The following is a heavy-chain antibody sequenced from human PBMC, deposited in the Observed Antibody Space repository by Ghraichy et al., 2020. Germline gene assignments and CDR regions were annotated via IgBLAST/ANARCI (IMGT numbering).Heavy chain of an antibody. J-gene: IGHJ4*02. V-gene: IGHV3-66*01. CDR3: ARGSSSWYSDY. D-gene: IGHD6-13*01. CDR1: GFTVSSNY. CDR2: IYSGGST. Sequence: GGSLRLSCAASGFTVSSNYMNWVRQAPGRGLEWVSIIYSGGSTYYADSVKGRFTISRDNSKNTLYLQMNSLRADDTAVYYCARGSSSWYSDYWGQGTLVTVSS.